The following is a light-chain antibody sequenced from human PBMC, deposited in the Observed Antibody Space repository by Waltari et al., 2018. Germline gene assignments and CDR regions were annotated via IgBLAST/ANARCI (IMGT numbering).Light chain of an antibody. V-gene: IGLV2-8*01. J-gene: IGLJ1*01. CDR3: SSDAVSDNFYD. Sequence: QSALTQPPSASGSPGQSVTISCTGTASDGSAPWYQQHPGKAPKRLIYEVSKRPSGVPARFSGSKSGKTASLTVSGLQTEDEADYYCSSDAVSDNFYDFGTGTRVTVL. CDR2: EVS. CDR1: ASDGS.